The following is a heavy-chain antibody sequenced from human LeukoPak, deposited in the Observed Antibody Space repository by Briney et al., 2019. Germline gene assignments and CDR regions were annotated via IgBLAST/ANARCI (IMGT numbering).Heavy chain of an antibody. CDR2: IYHSGST. CDR3: ARVSSVAGYYFDY. CDR1: GGSISSSNW. V-gene: IGHV4-4*02. Sequence: SGTLSLTCAVSGGSISSSNWWSWVRQPPGKGLEWIGEIYHSGSTNYNPSLKSRVTISVDKSKDQFSLKLSSVTAADTAVYYCARVSSVAGYYFDYGGQGTLVTVSS. D-gene: IGHD6-19*01. J-gene: IGHJ4*02.